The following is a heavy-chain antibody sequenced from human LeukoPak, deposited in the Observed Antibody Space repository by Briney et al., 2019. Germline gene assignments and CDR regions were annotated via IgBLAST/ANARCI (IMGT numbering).Heavy chain of an antibody. D-gene: IGHD2-15*01. CDR1: GGSISSYY. CDR2: VYTSGST. J-gene: IGHJ4*02. Sequence: PSETLSLTCTVSGGSISSYYWSWIRQPPGKGLEWIGRVYTSGSTDYNPSLKSRVTISFDTTKNQFSLNLSSVTAADTAVYYCARDAPPAYCSGGSCYFDYWGQGTLVTVSS. CDR3: ARDAPPAYCSGGSCYFDY. V-gene: IGHV4-4*08.